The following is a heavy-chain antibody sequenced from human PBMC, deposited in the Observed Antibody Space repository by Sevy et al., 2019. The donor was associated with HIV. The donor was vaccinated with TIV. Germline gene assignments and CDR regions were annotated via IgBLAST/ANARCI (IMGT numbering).Heavy chain of an antibody. D-gene: IGHD6-13*01. CDR1: GVTFSGYA. V-gene: IGHV1-69*13. J-gene: IGHJ3*01. CDR3: ARPQRPSGYSSSGDAFDV. CDR2: IVPSFVLS. Sequence: ASVKVSCKASGVTFSGYAINWVRQTPGQGLEWMGWIVPSFVLSKYAQKFQGRVTFTADESTDTAYMKLSSLRSDDTAVYYCARPQRPSGYSSSGDAFDVWGQGTMVTVSS.